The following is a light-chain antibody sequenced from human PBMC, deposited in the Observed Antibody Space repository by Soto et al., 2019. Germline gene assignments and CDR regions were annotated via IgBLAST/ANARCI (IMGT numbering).Light chain of an antibody. Sequence: QSVLTQPRSVSGCPGQSVTISCTGTSSDVGGYNYVSWYQQHPGKAPKLMIYDVGKRPSGVPDRFSGSKSDNTASLTISGLQAEDEADYYCCSYAGSYTRVFGTGTKVPS. V-gene: IGLV2-11*01. CDR3: CSYAGSYTRV. J-gene: IGLJ1*01. CDR1: SSDVGGYNY. CDR2: DVG.